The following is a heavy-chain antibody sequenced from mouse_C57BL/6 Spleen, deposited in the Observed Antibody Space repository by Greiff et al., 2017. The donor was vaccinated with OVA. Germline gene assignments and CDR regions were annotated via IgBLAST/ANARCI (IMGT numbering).Heavy chain of an antibody. CDR2: IDPENGDT. CDR1: GFNIKDDY. J-gene: IGHJ2*01. Sequence: EVHLVESGAELVRPGASVKLSCTASGFNIKDDYMHWVKQRPEQGLEWIGWIDPENGDTEYASKFQGKATITADTSSNTAYLQLSSLTSEDTAVYYCTTANQYYFDYWGQGTTLTVSS. CDR3: TTANQYYFDY. V-gene: IGHV14-4*01. D-gene: IGHD4-1*01.